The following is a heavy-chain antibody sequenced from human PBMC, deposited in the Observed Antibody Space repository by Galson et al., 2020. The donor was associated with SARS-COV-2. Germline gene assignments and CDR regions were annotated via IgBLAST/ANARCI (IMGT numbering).Heavy chain of an antibody. CDR1: GGSISSGGYY. CDR2: IYYSGST. CDR3: ARDFLSNYDSSGYYQRKYYYYYGMDV. Sequence: SETLSLTCTVSGGSISSGGYYWSWIRQHPGKGLEWIGYIYYSGSTYYNPSLKSRVTISVDTSKNQFSLKLSSVTAADTAVYYCARDFLSNYDSSGYYQRKYYYYYGMDVWGQGTTVTVSS. V-gene: IGHV4-31*03. D-gene: IGHD3-22*01. J-gene: IGHJ6*02.